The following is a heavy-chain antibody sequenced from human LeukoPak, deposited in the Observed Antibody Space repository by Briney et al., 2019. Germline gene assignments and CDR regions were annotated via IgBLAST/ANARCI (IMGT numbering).Heavy chain of an antibody. Sequence: ASVKVSCKASGYTFTGYYMHWVRRAPGQGLEWMGIINPSGGSTSYAQKFQGRVTMTRDTSTSTVYMELSSLRSEDTAVYYCARVLGGRWLHLDYWGQGTLVTVSS. CDR2: INPSGGST. CDR3: ARVLGGRWLHLDY. J-gene: IGHJ4*02. V-gene: IGHV1-46*01. CDR1: GYTFTGYY. D-gene: IGHD5-24*01.